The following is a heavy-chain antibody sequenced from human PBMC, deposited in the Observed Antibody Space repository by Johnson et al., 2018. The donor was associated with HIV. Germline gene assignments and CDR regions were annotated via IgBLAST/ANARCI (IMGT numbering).Heavy chain of an antibody. CDR1: GFTFNSYW. Sequence: EVQLVESGGGLVQPGGSLRLSCAASGFTFNSYWMTWVRQAPGKGLEWVASIKQDGSEKYYVDSVRGRFTVSRDNTKNSLYLQMNSLRAEETAVYYCAREEGDYSDSITDDAFDFWGQGTMVTVSS. V-gene: IGHV3-7*01. CDR2: IKQDGSEK. CDR3: AREEGDYSDSITDDAFDF. D-gene: IGHD4-11*01. J-gene: IGHJ3*01.